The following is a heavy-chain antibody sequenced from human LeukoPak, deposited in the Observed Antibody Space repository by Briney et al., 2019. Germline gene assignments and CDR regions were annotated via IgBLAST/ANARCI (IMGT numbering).Heavy chain of an antibody. J-gene: IGHJ4*02. D-gene: IGHD2-15*01. CDR3: ARDRGGRTGLDD. Sequence: GRSLRLSCAASGITFSRSWMSWVRQAPGKGLEWVAFIKEEGSEKYYVDSGKGRFTISRDNAENSLYLQMSSLRAEDTAVYYCARDRGGRTGLDDWGQGTLVTVSS. CDR1: GITFSRSW. CDR2: IKEEGSEK. V-gene: IGHV3-7*04.